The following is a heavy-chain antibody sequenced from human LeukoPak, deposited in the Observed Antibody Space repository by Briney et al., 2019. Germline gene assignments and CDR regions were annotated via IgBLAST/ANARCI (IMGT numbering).Heavy chain of an antibody. D-gene: IGHD1-26*01. CDR3: ARLSGSYYFDY. CDR1: GGSISSGSYY. J-gene: IGHJ4*02. Sequence: PSETLSLTCTVSGGSISSGSYYWSWIRQPAGKGLEWIGYIYYSGSTNYNPSLKSRVTISVDTSKNQFSLKLSSVTAADTAVYYCARLSGSYYFDYWGQGTLVTVSS. V-gene: IGHV4-61*10. CDR2: IYYSGST.